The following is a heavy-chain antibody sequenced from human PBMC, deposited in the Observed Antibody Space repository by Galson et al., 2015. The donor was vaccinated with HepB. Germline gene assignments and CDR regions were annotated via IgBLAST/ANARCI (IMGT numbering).Heavy chain of an antibody. CDR3: ARDRDIVVVPAAIGDWFDP. D-gene: IGHD2-2*02. CDR2: ISYDGSNK. J-gene: IGHJ5*02. CDR1: GFTFSSYA. Sequence: SLRLSCAASGFTFSSYAMHWVRQAPGKGLEWVAVISYDGSNKYYADSVKGRFTISRDNSKNTLYLQMNSLRAEDTAVYYCARDRDIVVVPAAIGDWFDPWGQGTLVTVSS. V-gene: IGHV3-30-3*01.